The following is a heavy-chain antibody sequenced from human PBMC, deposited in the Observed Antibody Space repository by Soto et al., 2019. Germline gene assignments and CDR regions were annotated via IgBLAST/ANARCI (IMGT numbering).Heavy chain of an antibody. CDR1: GFSFSNYV. V-gene: IGHV3-30-3*01. J-gene: IGHJ4*02. D-gene: IGHD3-16*01. Sequence: QVQLVESGGGVVQPGRSLRLSCAASGFSFSNYVLHWVRQAPGKGLEWVAVMSCGGGNKFYTDSVKGRFTISRDNSKNTLYLQMNSLRTEDTAVYFCARGGEGPFFDNWGQGTLVSVSS. CDR3: ARGGEGPFFDN. CDR2: MSCGGGNK.